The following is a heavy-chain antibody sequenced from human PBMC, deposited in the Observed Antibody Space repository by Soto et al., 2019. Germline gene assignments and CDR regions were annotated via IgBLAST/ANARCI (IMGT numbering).Heavy chain of an antibody. D-gene: IGHD3-10*01. V-gene: IGHV3-64D*08. J-gene: IGHJ4*01. CDR2: ISHNGATT. Sequence: GGSLRLSCSASGFTFNSLAMHWVRQAPGKGLQYVSSISHNGATTYYADSVKGRFIISRDNSKNSLFLQMSSLRTEDTAVYYCVKDRAIDYWGQGTLVTVSS. CDR3: VKDRAIDY. CDR1: GFTFNSLA.